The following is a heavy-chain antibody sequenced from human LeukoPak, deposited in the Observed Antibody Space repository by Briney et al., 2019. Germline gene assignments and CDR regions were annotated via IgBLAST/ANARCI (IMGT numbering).Heavy chain of an antibody. D-gene: IGHD3-16*01. CDR1: GYTFTSYA. CDR3: ARGGRDSAGYYYYYMDV. Sequence: ASVKVSCKASGYTFTSYAMHWVRQAPGQRLEWMGWINAGNGNTKYSQEFQGRVTITRDTSASTAYMELSSLRSEDMAVYYCARGGRDSAGYYYYYMDVWGKGTTVTVSS. V-gene: IGHV1-3*03. J-gene: IGHJ6*03. CDR2: INAGNGNT.